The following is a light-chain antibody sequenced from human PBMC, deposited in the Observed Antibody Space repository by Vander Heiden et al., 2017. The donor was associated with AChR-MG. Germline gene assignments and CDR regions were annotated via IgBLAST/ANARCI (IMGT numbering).Light chain of an antibody. V-gene: IGLV1-47*02. J-gene: IGLJ2*01. CDR3: AAWDDSLTGVV. CDR1: SANIGNNY. CDR2: SNT. Sequence: QSVLTPPPSASGTPGQIITISCSGSSANIGNNYVYWYQQHPGTAPQLLIYSNTQRPSGVPDRFSGSKSGTSASLAISGLQSEDEADYYCAAWDDSLTGVVLGGGTKLSVL.